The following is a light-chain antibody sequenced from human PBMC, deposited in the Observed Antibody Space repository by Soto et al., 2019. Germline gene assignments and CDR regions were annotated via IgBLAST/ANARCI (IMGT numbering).Light chain of an antibody. Sequence: QSVLTQPPSASGSPGQSVTISCTGTSSDVGGYNYVSWYQQRPGTAPKLIIYEVNKRPSGVPDRVFGSKSGNTASLTVSGLQAEDEADYYCCSYAGSYTYVFGTGTKVTVL. CDR2: EVN. J-gene: IGLJ1*01. CDR1: SSDVGGYNY. CDR3: CSYAGSYTYV. V-gene: IGLV2-8*01.